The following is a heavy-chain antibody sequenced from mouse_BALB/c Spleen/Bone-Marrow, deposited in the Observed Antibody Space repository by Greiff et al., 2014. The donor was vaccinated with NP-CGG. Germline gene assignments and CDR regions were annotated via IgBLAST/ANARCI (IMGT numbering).Heavy chain of an antibody. J-gene: IGHJ1*01. D-gene: IGHD1-1*01. CDR2: IYPGSGST. V-gene: IGHV1S22*01. Sequence: LQQPGSELVRPGASVKLSCEASGYTFTSYWMHWVKQRPGQGLEWIGNIYPGSGSTNYDEKFKSKATLTVDTSSSTAYMQLSSLTSEDSAVYYCTRSCYYGSSYGYFDVWGAGTTVTVSS. CDR1: GYTFTSYW. CDR3: TRSCYYGSSYGYFDV.